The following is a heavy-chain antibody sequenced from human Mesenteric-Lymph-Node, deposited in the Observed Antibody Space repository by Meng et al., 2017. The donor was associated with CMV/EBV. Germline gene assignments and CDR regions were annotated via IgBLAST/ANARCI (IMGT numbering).Heavy chain of an antibody. CDR3: ARDNVNPEGFDP. J-gene: IGHJ5*02. D-gene: IGHD2/OR15-2a*01. CDR1: GYTFTDFY. Sequence: QVQMVQSRAAVGEPGASVMVSCKASGYTFTDFYIHWVRQAPGQGLEWMGRINPNSGVSNSAQNFQGRVTMTRDTSISTAYMELGRLTSDDTAVYYCARDNVNPEGFDPWGQGTLVTVSS. V-gene: IGHV1-2*06. CDR2: INPNSGVS.